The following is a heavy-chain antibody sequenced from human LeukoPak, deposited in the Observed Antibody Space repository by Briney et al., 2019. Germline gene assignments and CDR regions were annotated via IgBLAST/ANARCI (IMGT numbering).Heavy chain of an antibody. CDR2: IYYSGST. D-gene: IGHD3-10*01. CDR1: GGSISRYY. CDR3: MRVGYGSGNPPGGFDS. J-gene: IGHJ3*02. V-gene: IGHV4-59*01. Sequence: PSETLSLTCTIYGGSISRYYWTWIRQPPGKGLEWIGYIYYSGSTKYNPSLKSRVTISLDTSKNQFSLKLSSVTAADTAVYYCMRVGYGSGNPPGGFDSWGQGTMVTVSS.